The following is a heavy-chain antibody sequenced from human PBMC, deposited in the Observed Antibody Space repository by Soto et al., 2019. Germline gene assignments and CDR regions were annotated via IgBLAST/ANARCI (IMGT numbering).Heavy chain of an antibody. J-gene: IGHJ4*02. Sequence: PGESLKISCAASGFTFSSYDMSWVRQAPGKGLEWVSGVSASGSITSYADSAKGRFTISRDNAKNTVFLQMSSLRAEDTAVYFCAKGDCSGGRCYRGFDYWGQGTLVTVSS. CDR1: GFTFSSYD. CDR3: AKGDCSGGRCYRGFDY. V-gene: IGHV3-23*01. D-gene: IGHD2-15*01. CDR2: VSASGSIT.